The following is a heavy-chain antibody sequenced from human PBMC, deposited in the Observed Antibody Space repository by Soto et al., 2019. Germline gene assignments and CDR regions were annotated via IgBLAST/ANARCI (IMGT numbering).Heavy chain of an antibody. J-gene: IGHJ3*02. V-gene: IGHV4-30-2*01. CDR1: RLYICSGNYS. CDR2: IYNSGST. Sequence: ETLALNCAVSRLYICSGNYSWSWIRQPPGKGLEWIGFIYNSGSTYYNSSLKSRVTISVDRSKNHFFLNLTSVTAADTAVYYCATYRKFFQIWGQVTKVTVSS. CDR3: ATYRKFFQI.